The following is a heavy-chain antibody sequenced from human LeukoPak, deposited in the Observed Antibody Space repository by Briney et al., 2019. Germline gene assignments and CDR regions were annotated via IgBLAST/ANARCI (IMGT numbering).Heavy chain of an antibody. D-gene: IGHD3-3*01. V-gene: IGHV4-39*01. J-gene: IGHJ1*01. Sequence: SETLSLTCTVSGGSISSSSYYWGWLRPPPGKGLEGIVSIYYSGNTYYNPSLKSRVTISVDTSKNQFSLKLSSVTAADTAVYYCARHGGNAYYDFWSGYYIGYFQHWGQGTLVTVSS. CDR3: ARHGGNAYYDFWSGYYIGYFQH. CDR1: GGSISSSSYY. CDR2: IYYSGNT.